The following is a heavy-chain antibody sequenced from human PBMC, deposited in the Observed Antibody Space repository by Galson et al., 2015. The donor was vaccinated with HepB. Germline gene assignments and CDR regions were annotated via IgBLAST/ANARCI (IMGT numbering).Heavy chain of an antibody. CDR2: IYPGDSDT. V-gene: IGHV5-51*01. Sequence: QSGAEVKKPGESLKISCKGSGYSFTSYWIGWVRQMPGKGLEWMGIIYPGDSDTRYSPSFQGQVTISADKSISTAYLQWSSLKASDTAMYYCARHGPSSGWYVVDWYFDLWGRGTLVTVSS. CDR1: GYSFTSYW. D-gene: IGHD6-19*01. CDR3: ARHGPSSGWYVVDWYFDL. J-gene: IGHJ2*01.